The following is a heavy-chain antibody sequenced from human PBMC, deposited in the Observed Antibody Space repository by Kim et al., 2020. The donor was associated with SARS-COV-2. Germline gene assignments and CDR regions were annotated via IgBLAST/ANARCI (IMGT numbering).Heavy chain of an antibody. J-gene: IGHJ3*02. CDR3: ATHCSSTSCHDAFDI. CDR2: IYHSGST. Sequence: SETLSLTCAVSGGSISSSNWWSWVRQPPGKGLEWIGEIYHSGSTNYNPSLKSRVTISVDKSKNQFSLKLSSVTAADTAVYYCATHCSSTSCHDAFDIWGQGTMVTVSS. CDR1: GGSISSSNW. D-gene: IGHD2-2*01. V-gene: IGHV4-4*02.